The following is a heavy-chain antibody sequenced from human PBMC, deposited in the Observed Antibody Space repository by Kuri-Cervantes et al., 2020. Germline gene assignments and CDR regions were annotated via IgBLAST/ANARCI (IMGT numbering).Heavy chain of an antibody. CDR3: ARRGVGASLHYYYYGMDV. Sequence: GESLKISCAASGFTFSSYWMSWVRQAPGKGLEWVANIKQDGSEKYYVDSVEGRFTISRDNAKNSLYLQMNSLRAEDTAVYYRARRGVGASLHYYYYGMDVWGQGTTVTVSS. D-gene: IGHD2-15*01. J-gene: IGHJ6*02. CDR2: IKQDGSEK. CDR1: GFTFSSYW. V-gene: IGHV3-7*01.